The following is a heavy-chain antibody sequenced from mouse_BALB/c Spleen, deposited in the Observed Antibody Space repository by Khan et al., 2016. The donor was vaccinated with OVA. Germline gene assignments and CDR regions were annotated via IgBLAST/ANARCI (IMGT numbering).Heavy chain of an antibody. J-gene: IGHJ2*01. CDR2: VSSGGSYT. CDR3: ARQGGIYDGPFDY. Sequence: EVELVESGGGLVKPGGSLKLSCAASGFSFNNYAMSWVRQTPEKRLEWVATVSSGGSYTYYPDSWKGRFTISRDNAKNTLYLQMSSLRSEDTAMYYCARQGGIYDGPFDYWGQGTTLTVSS. D-gene: IGHD2-3*01. V-gene: IGHV5-9-3*01. CDR1: GFSFNNYA.